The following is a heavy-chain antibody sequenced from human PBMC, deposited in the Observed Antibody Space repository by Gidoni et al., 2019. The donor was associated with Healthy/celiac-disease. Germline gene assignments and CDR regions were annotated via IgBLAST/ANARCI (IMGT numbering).Heavy chain of an antibody. Sequence: QLQLQESGPGLVKPSETLSLTCTVSGGSISSSSYYWGWIRQPPGKGLEWIGSIYYSVSTSYNPSLKSRVTISVDTSKNQFSLKLSSVTAADTAVYYCARGVSVLRFLEWLNDAFDIWGQGTMVTVSS. CDR2: IYYSVST. CDR3: ARGVSVLRFLEWLNDAFDI. D-gene: IGHD3-3*01. J-gene: IGHJ3*02. CDR1: GGSISSSSYY. V-gene: IGHV4-39*01.